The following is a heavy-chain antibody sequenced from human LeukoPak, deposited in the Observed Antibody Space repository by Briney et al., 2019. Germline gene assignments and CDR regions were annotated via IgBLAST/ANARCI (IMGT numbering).Heavy chain of an antibody. CDR1: GFTFSSYG. J-gene: IGHJ4*02. Sequence: PGGSLRLSCAASGFTFSSYGMHWVRQSPGEGLEWVAFLRYDGSNKNYADSVKGRFTISRDNSKNTLYLQMNSLRAEDTAVYYCAKDREQLVPAYYFDYWGQGTLVTVSS. D-gene: IGHD6-6*01. V-gene: IGHV3-30*02. CDR2: LRYDGSNK. CDR3: AKDREQLVPAYYFDY.